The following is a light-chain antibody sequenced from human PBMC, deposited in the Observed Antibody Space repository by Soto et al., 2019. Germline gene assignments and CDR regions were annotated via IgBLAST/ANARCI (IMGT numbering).Light chain of an antibody. CDR2: GAS. J-gene: IGKJ1*01. CDR3: QQYGTSPPT. V-gene: IGKV3-20*01. CDR1: QSVSSSY. Sequence: EIVLTQSPDTLSLSPGERATLSCRASQSVSSSYLAWYQQNPGQAPRLLIYGASSRATGIPDKFSGSGSGTDFTLTINGLEPEDFAVYYYQQYGTSPPTFGQGTKV.